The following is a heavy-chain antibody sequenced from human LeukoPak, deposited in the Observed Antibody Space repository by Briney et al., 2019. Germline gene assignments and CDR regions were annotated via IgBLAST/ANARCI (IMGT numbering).Heavy chain of an antibody. Sequence: GGSLRLSCAASGFNFSDYALHWVRQAPGKGPQWVALIPYDGSQKYYTDSVKPRFTISRDNSDDTLYLHMYSLRPDDTAVYYCARGWIRYFDYWGQGTLVTVSS. V-gene: IGHV3-30-3*01. CDR3: ARGWIRYFDY. D-gene: IGHD3-9*01. J-gene: IGHJ4*02. CDR2: IPYDGSQK. CDR1: GFNFSDYA.